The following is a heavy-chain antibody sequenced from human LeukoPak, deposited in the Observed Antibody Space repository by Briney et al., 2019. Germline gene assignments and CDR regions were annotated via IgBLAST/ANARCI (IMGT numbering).Heavy chain of an antibody. D-gene: IGHD3-10*01. V-gene: IGHV3-64D*06. J-gene: IGHJ5*02. CDR2: ISSNGGST. CDR1: GFTFSSYA. CDR3: VKDLYRGWFGRHGCHNWVAR. Sequence: GGSLRLPCSASGFTFSSYAMHWVRQAPGKGLEYVSAISSNGGSTYYADSVKGRFTISRDNSKNTLYLQMSSLRAEDTAVYYCVKDLYRGWFGRHGCHNWVARCDQGTLVTVSS.